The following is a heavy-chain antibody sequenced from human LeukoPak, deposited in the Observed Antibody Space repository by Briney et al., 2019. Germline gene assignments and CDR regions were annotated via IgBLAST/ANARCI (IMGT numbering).Heavy chain of an antibody. V-gene: IGHV1-18*01. D-gene: IGHD2-21*02. J-gene: IGHJ3*02. CDR1: GYTFTSYG. Sequence: ASVKVSCKASGYTFTSYGISWVRQAPGQGLEWMGWISAYNGNTNYAQKLQGRVTMTTDTSTSTAYMELRSLRSDDTAVYYCARDDCGGDCYAGAFDIWGQGTMVTVSS. CDR3: ARDDCGGDCYAGAFDI. CDR2: ISAYNGNT.